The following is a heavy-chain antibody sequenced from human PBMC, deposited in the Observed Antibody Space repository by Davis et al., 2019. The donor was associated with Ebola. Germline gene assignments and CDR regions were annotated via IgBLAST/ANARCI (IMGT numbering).Heavy chain of an antibody. D-gene: IGHD2-21*01. Sequence: PSETLSLTCTVSDASISRHYWTWFRQPPGKGLEWIGFISGSGRTSYNPSLKSRVTISADTSKNQFSLNLSPVTAADTAVYFCSRFGEGAYWGQGTLVTVSS. CDR1: DASISRHY. V-gene: IGHV4-59*11. CDR2: ISGSGRT. CDR3: SRFGEGAY. J-gene: IGHJ4*02.